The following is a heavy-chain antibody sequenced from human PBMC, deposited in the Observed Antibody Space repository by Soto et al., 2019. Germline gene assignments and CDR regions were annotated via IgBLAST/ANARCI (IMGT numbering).Heavy chain of an antibody. CDR2: IYFDGITT. CDR1: GFTFNTHW. D-gene: IGHD1-26*01. J-gene: IGHJ4*02. Sequence: HPGGSLRLSCTASGFTFNTHWMHWVRQAPGKGLVWVSRIYFDGITTNYADSVKGRLTVSRDNDKNTVYLHVNTLRDEETAVYYCARGGAMGVDYWGQGTLVTVSS. V-gene: IGHV3-74*01. CDR3: ARGGAMGVDY.